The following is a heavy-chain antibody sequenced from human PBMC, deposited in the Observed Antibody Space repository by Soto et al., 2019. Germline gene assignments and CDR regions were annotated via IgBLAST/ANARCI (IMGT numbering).Heavy chain of an antibody. V-gene: IGHV4-61*01. J-gene: IGHJ6*02. Sequence: SETLSLTCTVSGGSVSSGSYYWSWIRQPPGKGLEWIGYIYYSGSTNYNPSLKSRATISVDTSKNQFSLKLSSVTAADTAVYYCARDTYYYDSSGPRGDLYYYYGMDVWGQGTTVTVSS. CDR2: IYYSGST. CDR3: ARDTYYYDSSGPRGDLYYYYGMDV. D-gene: IGHD3-22*01. CDR1: GGSVSSGSYY.